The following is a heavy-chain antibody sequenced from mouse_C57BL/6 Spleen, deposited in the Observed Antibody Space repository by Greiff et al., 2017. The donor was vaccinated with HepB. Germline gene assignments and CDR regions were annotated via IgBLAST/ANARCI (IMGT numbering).Heavy chain of an antibody. CDR2: FHPYNDDT. Sequence: QVQLQHSGAELVKPGASVKMSCKASGYTFTTYPIEWMKQNHGKSLEWIGNFHPYNDDTKYNEKFKGKATLTVEKSSSTVYLELSRLTSDDSAVYYCARARSYYGSSLWYFDVWGTGTTVTVSS. J-gene: IGHJ1*03. CDR3: ARARSYYGSSLWYFDV. CDR1: GYTFTTYP. D-gene: IGHD1-1*01. V-gene: IGHV1-47*01.